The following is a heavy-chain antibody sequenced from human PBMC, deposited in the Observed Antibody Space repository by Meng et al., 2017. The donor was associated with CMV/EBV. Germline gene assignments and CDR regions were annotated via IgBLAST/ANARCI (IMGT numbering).Heavy chain of an antibody. CDR2: FYYSGST. CDR1: GGSISSYY. Sequence: GPLRLSCTVSGGSISSYYWSWIRQPPGKGLEWIGYFYYSGSTNYNPSLKSRVTISVDTSKSQFSLKLSSVTAADTAVYYCAGRSHIENWFEPWGQGTLVTVSS. V-gene: IGHV4-59*01. CDR3: AGRSHIENWFEP. J-gene: IGHJ5*02.